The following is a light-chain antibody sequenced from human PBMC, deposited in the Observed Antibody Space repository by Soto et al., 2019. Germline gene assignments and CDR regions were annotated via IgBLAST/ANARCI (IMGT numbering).Light chain of an antibody. CDR1: SSNIGAGYD. Sequence: VLTQPPSVSGAPGQRVTISCTGSSSNIGAGYDVHWYQQLPGTAPKLLIYGNSNRPSGVPDRFSGSKSGTSASLAITGLQAEDEADYYCQSYDSSLSGEGVFGTGTKLTVL. CDR2: GNS. V-gene: IGLV1-40*01. CDR3: QSYDSSLSGEGV. J-gene: IGLJ1*01.